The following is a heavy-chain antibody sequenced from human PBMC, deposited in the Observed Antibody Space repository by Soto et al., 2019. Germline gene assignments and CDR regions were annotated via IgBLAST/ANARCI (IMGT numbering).Heavy chain of an antibody. CDR1: GFTFSSFS. V-gene: IGHV3-64D*08. CDR2: ISSNGGST. D-gene: IGHD6-19*01. CDR3: VKDSSGWYLGDYFDY. J-gene: IGHJ4*02. Sequence: GGSLRLSCAASGFTFSSFSMNWVRQAPGKGLEYVSAISSNGGSTYYADSVKGRFTISRDNSKNTLYLQMSSLRAEDTAVYYCVKDSSGWYLGDYFDYWGQGTLVTVSS.